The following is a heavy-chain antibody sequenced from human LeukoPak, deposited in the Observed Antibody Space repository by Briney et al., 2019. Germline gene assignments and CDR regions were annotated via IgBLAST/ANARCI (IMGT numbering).Heavy chain of an antibody. CDR2: INHSGST. V-gene: IGHV4-34*01. CDR1: GGSISSYY. D-gene: IGHD3-3*01. CDR3: ARASSLYDFWSGYRTPLDY. Sequence: SETLSLTCTVSGGSISSYYWSWIRQPPGKGLEWIGEINHSGSTNYNPSLKSRVTISVDTSKNQFSLKLSSVTAADTAVYYCARASSLYDFWSGYRTPLDYWGQGTLVTVSS. J-gene: IGHJ4*02.